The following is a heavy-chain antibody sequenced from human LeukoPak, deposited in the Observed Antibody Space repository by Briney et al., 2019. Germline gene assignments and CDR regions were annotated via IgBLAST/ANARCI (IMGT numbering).Heavy chain of an antibody. V-gene: IGHV4-30-2*01. J-gene: IGHJ4*02. Sequence: SQTLSLTCTVSGGSISSGGYYWSWIRQPPGKGLEWIGYIYHSGSTYYNPSLKSRVTISVDRSKNQFSLKLSSVTAADTAVYYCARGTVYYFDYWGQGTLVTVSS. CDR3: ARGTVYYFDY. CDR1: GGSISSGGYY. CDR2: IYHSGST. D-gene: IGHD4-17*01.